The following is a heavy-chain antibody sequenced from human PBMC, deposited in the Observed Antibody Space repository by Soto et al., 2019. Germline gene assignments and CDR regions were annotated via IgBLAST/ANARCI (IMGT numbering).Heavy chain of an antibody. V-gene: IGHV1-18*01. J-gene: IGHJ3*02. CDR2: ISTYNGDT. CDR3: ARDLLYCGGDCYHDAFDI. CDR1: GYTFTTYG. D-gene: IGHD2-21*02. Sequence: QVQLVQSGAEVKKPGASVKVSCKASGYTFTTYGISWVRQAPGQGLEWMGWISTYNGDTNYAQKVQGRVTMTADTSTRTAYMELRSLRSDDTAVYYCARDLLYCGGDCYHDAFDIWGQGTMVTVSS.